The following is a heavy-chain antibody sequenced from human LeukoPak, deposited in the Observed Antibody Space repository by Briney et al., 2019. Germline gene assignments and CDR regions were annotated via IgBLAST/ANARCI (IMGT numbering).Heavy chain of an antibody. D-gene: IGHD3-22*01. CDR1: GYSLTSYW. V-gene: IGHV5-51*01. CDR2: IYPGDSDT. Sequence: GESLKISCKGSGYSLTSYWIGWVRQMPGKGLEWMGIIYPGDSDTRYSPSFQGQVTISADKSISTAYLQWSSLKASDTAMYYCARPYYDSSGHSDDAFDIWGQGTMVTVSS. CDR3: ARPYYDSSGHSDDAFDI. J-gene: IGHJ3*02.